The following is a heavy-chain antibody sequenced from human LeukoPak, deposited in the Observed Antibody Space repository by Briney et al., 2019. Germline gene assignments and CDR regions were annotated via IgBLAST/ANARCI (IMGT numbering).Heavy chain of an antibody. Sequence: GGSLRLSCAASGFILSTYAMSWVRQAPGKGLEWVSAISGSGGSTSYADSVKGRFTISRDNSKNILYLQVNSLRAEDAAVYYCAKMSVYGDSGYWGQGTLVTVSS. J-gene: IGHJ4*02. D-gene: IGHD4-17*01. CDR3: AKMSVYGDSGY. CDR2: ISGSGGST. CDR1: GFILSTYA. V-gene: IGHV3-23*01.